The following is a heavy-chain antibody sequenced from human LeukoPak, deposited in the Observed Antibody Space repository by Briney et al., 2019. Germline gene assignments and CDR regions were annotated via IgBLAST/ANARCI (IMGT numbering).Heavy chain of an antibody. Sequence: SVKVSCKASGYIFTSYGISWVRQAPGQGLEWMGWISAYNGNTNYAQKLQGRVTMTTDTSTSTAYMELRSLRSDDTAVYYCARGRRLQLWFKSGAFDIWGQGTMVTVSS. CDR2: ISAYNGNT. CDR3: ARGRRLQLWFKSGAFDI. J-gene: IGHJ3*02. CDR1: GYIFTSYG. D-gene: IGHD5-18*01. V-gene: IGHV1-18*04.